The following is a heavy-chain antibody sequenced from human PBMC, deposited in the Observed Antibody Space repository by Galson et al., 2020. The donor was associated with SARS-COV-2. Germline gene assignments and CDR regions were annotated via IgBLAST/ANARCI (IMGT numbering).Heavy chain of an antibody. D-gene: IGHD3-22*01. J-gene: IGHJ4*02. CDR3: ARGIGDYYDSSGSFDY. CDR2: MNPNSGNT. Sequence: ASVKVSCKASGYTFTSYDINWVRQATGQGLEWMGWMNPNSGNTGYAQKFQGRVTITRNTSISTAYMELSSLRSEDTAVYYCARGIGDYYDSSGSFDYWGQGTLVTVSS. CDR1: GYTFTSYD. V-gene: IGHV1-8*03.